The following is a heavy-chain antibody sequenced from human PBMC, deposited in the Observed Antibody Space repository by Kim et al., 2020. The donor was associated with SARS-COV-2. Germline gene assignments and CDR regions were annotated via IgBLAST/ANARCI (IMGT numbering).Heavy chain of an antibody. V-gene: IGHV2-5*01. D-gene: IGHD5-12*01. Sequence: KRYSPSLKSRLTITKDTSKNQVVLTMTNMDPVDTATYYCAHTRIYRPFDIWSQGTMVTVSS. CDR3: AHTRIYRPFDI. J-gene: IGHJ3*02. CDR2: K.